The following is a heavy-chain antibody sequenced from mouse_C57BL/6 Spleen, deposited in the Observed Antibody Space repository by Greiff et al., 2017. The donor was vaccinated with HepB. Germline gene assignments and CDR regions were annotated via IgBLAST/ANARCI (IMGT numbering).Heavy chain of an antibody. Sequence: QVQLQQPGAELVKPGASVKLSCKASGYTFTSYWMHWVKQRPGQGLEWIGMIHPNSGSTNYNEKFKGKATFTADTSSNTAYMQLSSLTTEDSAIYYCARSKDGYSFDYWGQGTTLTVSS. J-gene: IGHJ2*01. CDR2: IHPNSGST. CDR3: ARSKDGYSFDY. D-gene: IGHD2-3*01. CDR1: GYTFTSYW. V-gene: IGHV1-64*01.